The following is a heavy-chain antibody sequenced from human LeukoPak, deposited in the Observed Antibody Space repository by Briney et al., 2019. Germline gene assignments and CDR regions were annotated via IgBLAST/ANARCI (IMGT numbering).Heavy chain of an antibody. D-gene: IGHD1-26*01. CDR1: GFTFISYS. CDR2: ISSSGTYI. V-gene: IGHV3-21*01. CDR3: VRDRGSYRPIDY. J-gene: IGHJ4*02. Sequence: GGSLRLSCAASGFTFISYSMNWVRQAPGKGLEWVSSISSSGTYIYYRDSVKGRFTISRDNAENSLYLEMNSLRVEDTAIYYCVRDRGSYRPIDYWGQGTLVTVSS.